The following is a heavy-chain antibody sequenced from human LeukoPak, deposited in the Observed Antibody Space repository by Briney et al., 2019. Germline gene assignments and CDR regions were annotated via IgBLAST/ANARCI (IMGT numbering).Heavy chain of an antibody. D-gene: IGHD6-13*01. J-gene: IGHJ4*02. CDR3: AKDLIQQQLVYFDY. V-gene: IGHV3-23*01. CDR2: IRGGGGST. Sequence: GGSLRLSCAASRFTFSSYVMSWVRQAPGKGLEWVSAIRGGGGSTYYADSVKGRFTISRDNSKNTLYLQMNSLRAEDTAIYYCAKDLIQQQLVYFDYWGQGTLVTVSS. CDR1: RFTFSSYV.